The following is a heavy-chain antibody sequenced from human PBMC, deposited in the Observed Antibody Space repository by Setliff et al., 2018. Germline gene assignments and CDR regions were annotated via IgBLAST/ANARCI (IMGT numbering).Heavy chain of an antibody. J-gene: IGHJ6*03. CDR2: IIHTGSI. CDR1: GGSFSGYY. CDR3: AREQWLDPPGYYYMDV. Sequence: PSETLSLTCAVYGGSFSGYYWSWIRQPPGKRLEWIGEIIHTGSINYNPSLKSRVTMSIDTSKNQFSLKLNSVTAADMAVYYCAREQWLDPPGYYYMDVWAKGTTVTVSS. V-gene: IGHV4-34*12. D-gene: IGHD6-19*01.